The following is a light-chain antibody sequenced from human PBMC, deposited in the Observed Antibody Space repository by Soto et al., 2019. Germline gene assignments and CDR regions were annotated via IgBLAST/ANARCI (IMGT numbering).Light chain of an antibody. CDR3: QQYRTYTFGHGPYT. V-gene: IGKV3-20*01. J-gene: IGKJ2*01. Sequence: NVLTQSPGTVSWSPAERATVSCRGRRSVSNSLAWYQQRPGQAPRLLIYGSSSRATGIPDRFSGSGSGTDFTLTISRLEPEDFAVYYCQQYRTYTFGHGPYTFGQGTKVDIK. CDR1: RSVSNS. CDR2: GSS.